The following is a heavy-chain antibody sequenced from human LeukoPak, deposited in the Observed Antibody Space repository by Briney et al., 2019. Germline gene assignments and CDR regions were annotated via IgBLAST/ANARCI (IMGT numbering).Heavy chain of an antibody. CDR3: AREEDCTNGVCYFFDY. J-gene: IGHJ4*02. CDR2: INHSGST. V-gene: IGHV4-34*01. CDR1: GGSFGGYY. Sequence: PSETLSLTCAVYGGSFGGYYWSWIRQPPGKGLEWIGEINHSGSTNYNPSLKSRVTISVDTSKNQFSLKLSSVTAADTAVYYCAREEDCTNGVCYFFDYWGQGTLVTVSS. D-gene: IGHD2-8*01.